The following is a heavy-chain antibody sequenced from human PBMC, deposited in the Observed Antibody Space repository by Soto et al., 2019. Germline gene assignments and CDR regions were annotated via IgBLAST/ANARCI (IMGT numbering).Heavy chain of an antibody. V-gene: IGHV1-18*01. CDR1: GYTVTSYG. CDR2: ISANSGTR. J-gene: IGHJ3*01. D-gene: IGHD1-26*01. CDR3: ARGVGGYSGAGL. Sequence: ASVKVSCKASGYTVTSYGISWVRQAPGQGLEWMGWISANSGTRHYAQKLQGRVTMTRNTTISEAYMELSRLRSDVTAVYYCARGVGGYSGAGLGGQGTMVTVSS.